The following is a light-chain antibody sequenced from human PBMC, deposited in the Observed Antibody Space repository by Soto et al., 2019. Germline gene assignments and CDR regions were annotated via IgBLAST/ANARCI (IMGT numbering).Light chain of an antibody. CDR3: NSYTTSSTLV. J-gene: IGLJ1*01. CDR1: SSDVGGYNF. Sequence: QSALTQPASVSGSPGQSITISCTRTSSDVGGYNFVSWYQQHPGKAPKLMIYEVTSRPSGVSNRFSGSKSGNTASLTISGLQAEDEADYYCNSYTTSSTLVFGTGTKLTVL. V-gene: IGLV2-14*03. CDR2: EVT.